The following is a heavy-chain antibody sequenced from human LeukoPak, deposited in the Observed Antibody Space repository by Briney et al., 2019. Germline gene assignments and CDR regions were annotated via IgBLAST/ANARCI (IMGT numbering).Heavy chain of an antibody. V-gene: IGHV3-23*01. D-gene: IGHD3-10*01. CDR3: AKDMEGSVADYFDY. CDR1: GFTFSSYA. CDR2: ISGSGDTT. J-gene: IGHJ4*02. Sequence: GGSLRLSCAASGFTFSSYAMSWVRQAPGKGLERVSHISGSGDTTHYADSVKGWFTISRDNSKNTLYLQVNSLRADDTAVYYCAKDMEGSVADYFDYWGQGTLVTVSS.